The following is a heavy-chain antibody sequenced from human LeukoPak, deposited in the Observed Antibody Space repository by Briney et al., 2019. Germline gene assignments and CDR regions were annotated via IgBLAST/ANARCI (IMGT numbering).Heavy chain of an antibody. V-gene: IGHV3-7*01. D-gene: IGHD3-3*01. Sequence: PGGSLRLSCAASGFTFSSYWMSWVRQAPGKGLECVANIKQDGSEKYYVDSVKGRFTIFRDNAKKSLYLQMNSLRAEHTAVYYCASQSSGGFFEDYWGQGTLVTVSS. J-gene: IGHJ4*02. CDR2: IKQDGSEK. CDR1: GFTFSSYW. CDR3: ASQSSGGFFEDY.